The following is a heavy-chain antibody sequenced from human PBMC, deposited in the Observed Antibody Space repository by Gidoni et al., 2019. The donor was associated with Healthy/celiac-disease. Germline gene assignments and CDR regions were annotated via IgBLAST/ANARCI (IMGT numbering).Heavy chain of an antibody. CDR3: ARERDDGMDV. Sequence: QVQLVESGGGVVQPGRSLRLSCAASGFTFSSYAMHWVRQAPGKGLEWVAVISYDGSNKYYADSVKGRFTISRDNSKNTLYLQMNSLRAEDTAVYYCARERDDGMDVWGQGTTVTVSS. J-gene: IGHJ6*02. V-gene: IGHV3-30*04. CDR2: ISYDGSNK. CDR1: GFTFSSYA.